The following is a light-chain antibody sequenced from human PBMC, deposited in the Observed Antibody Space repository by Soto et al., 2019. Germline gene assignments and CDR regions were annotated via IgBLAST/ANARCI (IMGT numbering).Light chain of an antibody. CDR1: QSVGSF. J-gene: IGKJ2*01. CDR3: PQRSNWSPYT. CDR2: DAS. Sequence: ETVLTQSPATLALYPGERATLSCRASQSVGSFLAWYQQRPGPTPRLLIYDASTRATGIPARFSGSKSGSKFSLTISSLEPEDFAVYYCPQRSNWSPYTFGQGTKLEIK. V-gene: IGKV3-11*02.